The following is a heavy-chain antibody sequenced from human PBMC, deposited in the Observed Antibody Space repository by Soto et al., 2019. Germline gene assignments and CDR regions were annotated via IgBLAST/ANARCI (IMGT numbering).Heavy chain of an antibody. Sequence: QVQLVQAGAEEKKPGASVQVSCKASGYTFTSYAMHWVRQAPGQRLEWRGWINAGNGNTKYSQKFQGRVTITRDTSASRAYMELSSLRSEDTAVYYCARASSWWYFDLWGRGTMVTVSS. J-gene: IGHJ2*01. CDR2: INAGNGNT. CDR3: ARASSWWYFDL. CDR1: GYTFTSYA. V-gene: IGHV1-3*05.